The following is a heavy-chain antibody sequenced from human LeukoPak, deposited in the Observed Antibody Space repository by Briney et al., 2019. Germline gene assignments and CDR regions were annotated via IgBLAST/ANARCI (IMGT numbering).Heavy chain of an antibody. CDR1: GDSISSSDW. J-gene: IGHJ4*02. CDR2: IFHSGST. Sequence: SETLSLTCAVSGDSISSSDWWSWVRQPPGKGLEWIGEIFHSGSTNYNPSLKSRVTISVDKSKNQFSLKLSSVTAADTAVYYCASLRERSYYARGFDYWGQGTLVTVSS. V-gene: IGHV4-4*02. CDR3: ASLRERSYYARGFDY. D-gene: IGHD1-26*01.